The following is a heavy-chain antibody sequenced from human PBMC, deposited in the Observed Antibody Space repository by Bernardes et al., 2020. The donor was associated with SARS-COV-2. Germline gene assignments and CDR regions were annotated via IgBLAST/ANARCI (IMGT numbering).Heavy chain of an antibody. V-gene: IGHV3-9*01. CDR2: ILWNSGNI. J-gene: IGHJ4*02. CDR1: GFNYDIYA. Sequence: GGSLRLSCTTSGFNYDIYAMHWVRQAPGKGLEWVSGILWNSGNIGYADSVRGRFTISRDSAKNSLYLQMNSLRTEDTALYYCARDLGVVTAAIGFWGQGTLVTVSS. CDR3: ARDLGVVTAAIGF. D-gene: IGHD2-21*02.